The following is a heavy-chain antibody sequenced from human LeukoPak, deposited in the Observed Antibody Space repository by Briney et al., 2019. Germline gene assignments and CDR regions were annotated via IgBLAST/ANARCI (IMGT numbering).Heavy chain of an antibody. CDR3: ARDRDYDSFGAFDI. D-gene: IGHD3-22*01. V-gene: IGHV1-18*01. CDR1: GYTFTSYG. CDR2: ISAYNGNT. J-gene: IGHJ3*02. Sequence: ASVKVSCKASGYTFTSYGISWVRQAPGQGLEWMGWISAYNGNTNYAQKLQGRVTITTDESTSTAYMELSSLRSEDTAVYYCARDRDYDSFGAFDIWGQGTLVTASS.